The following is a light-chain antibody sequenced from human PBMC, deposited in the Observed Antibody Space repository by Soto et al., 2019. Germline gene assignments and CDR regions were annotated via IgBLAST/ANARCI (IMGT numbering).Light chain of an antibody. J-gene: IGKJ4*01. CDR1: QSVSTY. Sequence: EVVLTQSPATLSLSPGERATLYCRASQSVSTYLAWYQQKPGQAPRLLIYDASKRATGVPARFSGSRSRTVFAITVSRLDPEDFAVYYCQQRSNWTRTFGGGTKVEIK. V-gene: IGKV3-11*01. CDR2: DAS. CDR3: QQRSNWTRT.